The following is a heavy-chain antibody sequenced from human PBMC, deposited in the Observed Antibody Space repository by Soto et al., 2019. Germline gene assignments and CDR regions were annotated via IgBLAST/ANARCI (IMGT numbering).Heavy chain of an antibody. CDR2: INHSGST. Sequence: PSETLALTRAVYGGSFSGYYCSCIRQPPGKGLEWIGEINHSGSTNYNPSLKSRVTISVDTSKNQFSLKLSSVTAADTAVYYCAIPIPWFYGDVYDAFAIWAQRTMVTVSS. CDR1: GGSFSGYY. CDR3: AIPIPWFYGDVYDAFAI. D-gene: IGHD4-17*01. J-gene: IGHJ3*02. V-gene: IGHV4-34*01.